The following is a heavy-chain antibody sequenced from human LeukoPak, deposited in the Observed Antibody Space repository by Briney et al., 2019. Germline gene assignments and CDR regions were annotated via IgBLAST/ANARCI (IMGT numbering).Heavy chain of an antibody. CDR3: TTGGCTSTSCYSDY. D-gene: IGHD2-2*01. J-gene: IGHJ4*02. V-gene: IGHV3-15*01. CDR2: IKIKTDGGTT. Sequence: GGSLRLSCAASGFTFRNAWMTWIRQAPGEGLEWVGRIKIKTDGGTTEDAAPVKGRFTISRDDSENTLYLQMRSLKTEDTAVYYCTTGGCTSTSCYSDYWGQGTLVTVSS. CDR1: GFTFRNAW.